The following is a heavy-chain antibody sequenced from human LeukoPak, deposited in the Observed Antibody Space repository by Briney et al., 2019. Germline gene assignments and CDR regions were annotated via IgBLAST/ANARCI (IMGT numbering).Heavy chain of an antibody. CDR3: AREGTTDWFDP. Sequence: PSETLSLTCAVYGGSFSGYYWSWIRRPPGKGLEWIGEINHSGSTNYNPSLKSRVTISVDTSKNQFSLKLSSVTAADTAVYYCAREGTTDWFDPWGQGTLVTVSS. CDR2: INHSGST. V-gene: IGHV4-34*01. J-gene: IGHJ5*02. D-gene: IGHD1-14*01. CDR1: GGSFSGYY.